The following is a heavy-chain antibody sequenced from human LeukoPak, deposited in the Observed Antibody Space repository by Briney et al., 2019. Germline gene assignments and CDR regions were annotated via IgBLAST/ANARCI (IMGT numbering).Heavy chain of an antibody. Sequence: SETLSLTCTVSGGSISSYYWSWIRQPPGKGLEWIGYIYYSGSTNYNPSLKSRVTISVDTSKNQFSLKLSSVTAADTAVYYCARHDYGGNFHDAFDIWGQGTMVTVSS. CDR3: ARHDYGGNFHDAFDI. J-gene: IGHJ3*02. CDR1: GGSISSYY. V-gene: IGHV4-59*08. D-gene: IGHD4-23*01. CDR2: IYYSGST.